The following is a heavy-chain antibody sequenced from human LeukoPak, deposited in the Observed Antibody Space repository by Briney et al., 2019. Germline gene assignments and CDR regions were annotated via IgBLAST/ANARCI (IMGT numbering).Heavy chain of an antibody. D-gene: IGHD5-24*01. CDR2: IGGGGGIT. J-gene: IGHJ4*02. V-gene: IGHV3-23*01. CDR3: AKKNSGNYPLDY. Sequence: GGSLRLSCVASGFTFSTYVMSWVRQAPGKGLEWVSVIGGGGGITYYADSVKGRFTISRDNSKNTLYLQMNSLRDDDTAVYYCAKKNSGNYPLDYWGQGTLVTVFS. CDR1: GFTFSTYV.